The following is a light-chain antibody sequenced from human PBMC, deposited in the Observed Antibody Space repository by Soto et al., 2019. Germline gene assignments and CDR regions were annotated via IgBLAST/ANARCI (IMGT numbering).Light chain of an antibody. V-gene: IGKV3-11*01. CDR2: LTS. CDR3: HQPQRWPRT. CDR1: QAVNTR. J-gene: IGKJ1*01. Sequence: EIGVSKSLATLSSLPADRVTLPCRASQAVNTRLAWYQHKPGQALRLFIYLTSNRAAGIPARFSGSWSGTDFTLTIIDVEPEDFVVYYCHQPQRWPRTFGQGRKV.